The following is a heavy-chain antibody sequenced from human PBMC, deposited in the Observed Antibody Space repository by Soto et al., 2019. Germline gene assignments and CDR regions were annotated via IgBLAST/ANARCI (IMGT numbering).Heavy chain of an antibody. Sequence: HEHLVQSGAEVKRPGASLKVSCKASGYSFTGYYIHWVRQAPGQGLEWMGWINPDSGATNYAQNFQGRVTLARGTAISTASMDLTSLTSDDTAVYYCARGDYGTGGYPFPYFDYWGQGTLVIVSS. V-gene: IGHV1-2*02. J-gene: IGHJ4*02. D-gene: IGHD2-8*02. CDR1: GYSFTGYY. CDR3: ARGDYGTGGYPFPYFDY. CDR2: INPDSGAT.